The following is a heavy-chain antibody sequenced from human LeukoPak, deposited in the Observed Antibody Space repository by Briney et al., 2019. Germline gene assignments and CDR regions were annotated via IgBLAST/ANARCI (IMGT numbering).Heavy chain of an antibody. CDR1: GYTFSEFF. Sequence: ASVKVSCKTSGYTFSEFFMHWVRQAPGQGLEWMGRINPKSGGINFAQKFQGRVTVTRDTTNSVVYMELTSLTSDDTAVYSCARGRTTTDHWGQGTLVTVSS. V-gene: IGHV1-2*06. CDR2: INPKSGGI. J-gene: IGHJ4*02. D-gene: IGHD1-1*01. CDR3: ARGRTTTDH.